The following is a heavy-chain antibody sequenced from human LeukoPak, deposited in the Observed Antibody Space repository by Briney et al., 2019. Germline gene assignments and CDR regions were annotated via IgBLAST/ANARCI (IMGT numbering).Heavy chain of an antibody. Sequence: GGSLRLSCAASGFTFSIYWIHWVRQAPGKGLVWVSRINPDGSSTTYADSVKGRFTISRDNAKNTLYLQMNSLRAEDTAVCYCARETGKGAFDYWGQGTLVTVSS. D-gene: IGHD3-9*01. CDR1: GFTFSIYW. J-gene: IGHJ4*02. V-gene: IGHV3-74*01. CDR2: INPDGSST. CDR3: ARETGKGAFDY.